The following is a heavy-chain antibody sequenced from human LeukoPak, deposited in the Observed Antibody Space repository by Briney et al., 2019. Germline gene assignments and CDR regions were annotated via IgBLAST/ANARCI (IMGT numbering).Heavy chain of an antibody. CDR1: GGSISSGSYY. J-gene: IGHJ4*02. CDR3: ARSTPSDLFRPEDPYFDY. Sequence: SETLSLTCTVSGGSISSGSYYWSWIRQPAGKGLEWIGRIYTSGSTNYNPSLKSRVTISVDTSKNQFSLKLSSVTAADTAVYSCARSTPSDLFRPEDPYFDYWGQGTLVTVSS. V-gene: IGHV4-61*02. D-gene: IGHD1-14*01. CDR2: IYTSGST.